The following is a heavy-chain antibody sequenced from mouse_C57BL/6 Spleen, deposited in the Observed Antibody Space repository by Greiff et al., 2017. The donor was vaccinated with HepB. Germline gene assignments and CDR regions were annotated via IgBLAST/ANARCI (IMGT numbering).Heavy chain of an antibody. CDR1: GYTFTDYN. V-gene: IGHV1-22*01. CDR3: ARGLLPMDY. J-gene: IGHJ4*01. CDR2: INPNNGGT. D-gene: IGHD2-1*01. Sequence: EVKLVESGPELVKPGASVKMSCKASGYTFTDYNMHWVKQSHGKSLEWIGYINPNNGGTSYNQKFKGKATLTVNKSSSTAYMELRSLTSEDSAVYYCARGLLPMDYWGQGTSVTVSS.